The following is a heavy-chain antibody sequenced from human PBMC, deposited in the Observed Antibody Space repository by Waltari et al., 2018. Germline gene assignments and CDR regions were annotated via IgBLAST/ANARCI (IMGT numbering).Heavy chain of an antibody. CDR2: IYSGGTT. CDR3: ARGYCSGGSCFYGMDV. V-gene: IGHV3-66*01. Sequence: EVQLVESGGGFVKPGGSLGLSCAAAGISGNTNKMSWVRQAPGKGLEWVSVIYSGGTTYYADSVKGRFTISRDNSKNTLYLQMYSLRAEDTALYYCARGYCSGGSCFYGMDVWGQGTTVTVSS. D-gene: IGHD2-15*01. CDR1: GISGNTNK. J-gene: IGHJ6*02.